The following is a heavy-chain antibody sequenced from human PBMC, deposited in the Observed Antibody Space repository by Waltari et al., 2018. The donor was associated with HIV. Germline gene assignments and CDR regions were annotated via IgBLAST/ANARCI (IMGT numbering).Heavy chain of an antibody. V-gene: IGHV3-7*01. CDR3: ARDYASSVAGTGY. CDR1: GFTFSGYW. D-gene: IGHD6-19*01. Sequence: EVQLVESGGGLVQPGGSLRLSCAASGFTFSGYWMSWVRQAPGKGREWVANINQDGGDKYYVESVKGRFTISRDNAKNSLYLQMNSLRAEDTALYYCARDYASSVAGTGYWGQGTLVTVSS. J-gene: IGHJ4*02. CDR2: INQDGGDK.